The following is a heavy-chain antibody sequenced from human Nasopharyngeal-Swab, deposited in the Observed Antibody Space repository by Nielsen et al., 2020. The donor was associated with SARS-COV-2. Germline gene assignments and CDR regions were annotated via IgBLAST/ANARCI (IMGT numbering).Heavy chain of an antibody. J-gene: IGHJ6*02. Sequence: GESLQISWAGSGFTFSSYAMSWVRQAPGKGLEWVSAISGSGGSTYYADSVKGRFTISRDNSKNTLYLQMNSLRAEDTAVYYCAKDLRSSSRGGMDVWGQGTTVTVSS. CDR2: ISGSGGST. CDR1: GFTFSSYA. CDR3: AKDLRSSSRGGMDV. V-gene: IGHV3-23*01. D-gene: IGHD6-13*01.